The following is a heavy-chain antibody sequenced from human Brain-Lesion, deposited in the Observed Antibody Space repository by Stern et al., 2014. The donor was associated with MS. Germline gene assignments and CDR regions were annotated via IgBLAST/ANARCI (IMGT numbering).Heavy chain of an antibody. CDR1: GYIFTGYY. V-gene: IGHV1-2*02. D-gene: IGHD3-3*01. CDR3: ARDQRGITIFGVVTDYYYLGMDV. Sequence: VQLVQSGAEVKKPGASVKVSCKTSGYIFTGYYINWVRQAPGKGLEWMAWINPNTGGTKYEQKFQGRVTMSRETSFSTAHEDMSSLTSDDTAVYYCARDQRGITIFGVVTDYYYLGMDVWGQGTTVTVSS. J-gene: IGHJ6*02. CDR2: INPNTGGT.